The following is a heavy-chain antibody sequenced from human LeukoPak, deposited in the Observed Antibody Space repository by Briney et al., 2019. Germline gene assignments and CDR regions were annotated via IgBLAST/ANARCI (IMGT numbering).Heavy chain of an antibody. CDR1: GYTFTSYG. V-gene: IGHV1-8*03. Sequence: GASVKVSCKASGYTFTSYGISWVRQAPGQGLEWMGWMNPNSGNTGYAQKFQGRVTITWNTSISTAYMELSSLRSEDTAVYYCARAYSPFYYYYMDVWGKGTTVTVSS. J-gene: IGHJ6*03. CDR3: ARAYSPFYYYYMDV. CDR2: MNPNSGNT. D-gene: IGHD2-21*01.